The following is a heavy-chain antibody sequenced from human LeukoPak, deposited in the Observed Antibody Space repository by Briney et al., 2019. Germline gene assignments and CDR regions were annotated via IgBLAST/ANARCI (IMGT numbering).Heavy chain of an antibody. D-gene: IGHD4-17*01. Sequence: GGSLRLSCAASGFTFSSYSMSWVRQAPGKGLEWVSAISGSGGSTYYADSVKGRFTISRDNSKNTLYLQMNSLRAEDRAVYYCAKDPYGDYVPFDYWGQGTLVTVSS. CDR2: ISGSGGST. V-gene: IGHV3-23*01. CDR3: AKDPYGDYVPFDY. J-gene: IGHJ4*02. CDR1: GFTFSSYS.